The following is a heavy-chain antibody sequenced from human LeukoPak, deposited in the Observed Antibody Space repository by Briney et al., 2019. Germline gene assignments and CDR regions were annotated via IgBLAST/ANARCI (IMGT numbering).Heavy chain of an antibody. CDR3: ARDWDNLWSGYHV. Sequence: GGSLRLSCAASGFTFSSYAMHWVRQAPGKGLEWVAVISYDGSNKYYADSVKGRFTISRDNSKNTLYLQMNSLRAEDTAVYYCARDWDNLWSGYHVWGQGTLVTVSS. CDR1: GFTFSSYA. V-gene: IGHV3-30-3*01. D-gene: IGHD3-3*01. J-gene: IGHJ4*02. CDR2: ISYDGSNK.